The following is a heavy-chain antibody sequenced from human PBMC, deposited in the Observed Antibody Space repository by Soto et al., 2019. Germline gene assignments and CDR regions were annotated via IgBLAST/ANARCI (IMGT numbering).Heavy chain of an antibody. CDR3: AKAYSGPFDV. CDR1: GFTFSSYD. J-gene: IGHJ3*01. Sequence: QVQLVESGGGVVQPGRSLRLSCAASGFTFSSYDILWVRQAPGKGLEWVAVISYDGSKKYYADSVKGLFTISRDNSKNTLYLQVNSLRAEDTAVYYCAKAYSGPFDVWGQGTMVTVSS. CDR2: ISYDGSKK. D-gene: IGHD1-26*01. V-gene: IGHV3-30*18.